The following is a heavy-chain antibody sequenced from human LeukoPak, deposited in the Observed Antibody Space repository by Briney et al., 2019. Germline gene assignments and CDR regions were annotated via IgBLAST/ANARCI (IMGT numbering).Heavy chain of an antibody. D-gene: IGHD2-15*01. CDR2: IYTSGST. J-gene: IGHJ6*03. CDR3: ARGIVVVAQLGYYYYMDV. V-gene: IGHV4-61*02. CDR1: GGSISSGSYY. Sequence: SETLSLTCTVSGGSISSGSYYCSWIRQPTGKGLEWIGRIYTSGSTNYNPSLKSRVTISVDTSKNQFSLKLSSVTAADTAVYYCARGIVVVAQLGYYYYMDVWGKGTTVTISS.